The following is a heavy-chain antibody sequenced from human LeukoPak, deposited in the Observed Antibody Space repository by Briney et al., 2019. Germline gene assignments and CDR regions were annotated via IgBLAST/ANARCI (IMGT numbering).Heavy chain of an antibody. Sequence: PSETLSLTCTVSGGSISSGSYYWRWTRQPAGKGLEWIGRIYTSESTNYTPSLKSRVTISVDTSKNQFSLKLSSVSAAYTAVYCCARGRFLEWLWGQGTLVTVSS. J-gene: IGHJ4*02. CDR1: GGSISSGSYY. CDR2: IYTSEST. CDR3: ARGRFLEWL. D-gene: IGHD3-3*01. V-gene: IGHV4-61*02.